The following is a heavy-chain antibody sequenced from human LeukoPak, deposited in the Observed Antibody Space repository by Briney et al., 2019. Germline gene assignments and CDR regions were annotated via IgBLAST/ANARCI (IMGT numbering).Heavy chain of an antibody. CDR2: ISPDGSQK. CDR1: GFTFSSSW. D-gene: IGHD2-15*01. CDR3: ARHGEWCFAS. J-gene: IGHJ4*02. Sequence: LGGSLRLSCATSGFTFSSSWMGWVRQAPGKGLELVANISPDGSQKYYVDSLRGRFTISRDNAENSLFLQVNGLRAEDTALYYCARHGEWCFASWGQGTLVTVSS. V-gene: IGHV3-7*04.